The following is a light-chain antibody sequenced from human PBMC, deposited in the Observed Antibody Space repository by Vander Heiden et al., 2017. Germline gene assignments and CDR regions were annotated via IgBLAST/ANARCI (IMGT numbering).Light chain of an antibody. J-gene: IGLJ2*01. CDR2: GNT. V-gene: IGLV1-40*01. CDR1: SSNIGADYG. Sequence: QSVLPQPPSVSGAPGQRVTISCTGNSSNIGADYGVHWYQHLPGTAPTVLIYGNTNRPSGVPDRFSGSKSGTSASLAITGLLTEDEAIYYCQSYDSSVSAWVFGGGTKLSVL. CDR3: QSYDSSVSAWV.